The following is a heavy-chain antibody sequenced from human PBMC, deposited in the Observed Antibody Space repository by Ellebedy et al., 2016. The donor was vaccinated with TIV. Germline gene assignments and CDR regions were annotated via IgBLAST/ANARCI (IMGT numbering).Heavy chain of an antibody. D-gene: IGHD3-16*01. CDR3: ARKSDSLLVTGGDC. CDR1: GFTVSHNY. J-gene: IGHJ4*02. Sequence: PGGSLRLSCAASGFTVSHNYMTWVRQAPGKGLECVSIIYSGGETHYADSVKGRFIISRDSSKNTLNLQMNSLRAEDTAFYYCARKSDSLLVTGGDCWGQGALVTVSS. CDR2: IYSGGET. V-gene: IGHV3-66*01.